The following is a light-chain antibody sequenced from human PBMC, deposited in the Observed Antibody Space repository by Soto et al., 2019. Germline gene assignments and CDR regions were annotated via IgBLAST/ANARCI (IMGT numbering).Light chain of an antibody. V-gene: IGKV3-20*01. Sequence: IVFTYSACTLSKNTGERATLSCRASQSVSSSYLAWYQQKPGQAPRLLIYGASSRATGIPDRFSGSGSGTDFTLTISRLEPEDFAVYYCQQYGSSPALTFGGGTKVDIK. J-gene: IGKJ4*01. CDR1: QSVSSSY. CDR2: GAS. CDR3: QQYGSSPALT.